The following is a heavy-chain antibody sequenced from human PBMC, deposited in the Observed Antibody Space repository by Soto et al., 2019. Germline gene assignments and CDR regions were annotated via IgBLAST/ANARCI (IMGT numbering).Heavy chain of an antibody. J-gene: IGHJ4*02. CDR2: INQDGSEK. V-gene: IGHV3-7*03. D-gene: IGHD6-13*01. CDR1: GFTFGNYW. Sequence: PGGSLRLSCAASGFTFGNYWMSWVRQAPGKGLEWVANINQDGSEKYYVDSVKGRFTISRDNAKNTLYLQMNSLRAEDTAVYYCAKDLVRFSVPRGPPISWPLDYWGQGTLVTVSS. CDR3: AKDLVRFSVPRGPPISWPLDY.